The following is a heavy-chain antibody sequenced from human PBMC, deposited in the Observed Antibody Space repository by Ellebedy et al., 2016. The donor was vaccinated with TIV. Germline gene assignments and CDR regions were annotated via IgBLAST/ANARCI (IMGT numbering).Heavy chain of an antibody. J-gene: IGHJ4*02. V-gene: IGHV3-7*01. CDR1: GFTFSDYW. Sequence: GESLKISXASSGFTFSDYWMTWVRQAPGEGLEWVANIKQDGSEKYYVGSVKGRFAISRDNARKSLYLQMNSLRAEDAAVYYCARWLVPDFDYWGQGTLVTVSS. D-gene: IGHD5-12*01. CDR3: ARWLVPDFDY. CDR2: IKQDGSEK.